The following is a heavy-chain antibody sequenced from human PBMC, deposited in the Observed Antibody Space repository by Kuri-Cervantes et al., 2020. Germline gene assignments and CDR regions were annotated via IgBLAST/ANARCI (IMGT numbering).Heavy chain of an antibody. D-gene: IGHD6-13*01. J-gene: IGHJ6*03. Sequence: GESLKISCAASGFTFSSYSMNWVRQAPGKGLEWVSSISSSSSYIYYADSVKGRFTISRDNSKNTLYLQMNSLRADDTAVYFRARSATDYYYYYMDVWGKGTTVTVSS. CDR1: GFTFSSYS. CDR2: ISSSSSYI. CDR3: ARSATDYYYYYMDV. V-gene: IGHV3-21*01.